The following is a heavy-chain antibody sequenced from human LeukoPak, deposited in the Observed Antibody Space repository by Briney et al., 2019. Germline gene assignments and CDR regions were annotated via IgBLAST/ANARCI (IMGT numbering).Heavy chain of an antibody. V-gene: IGHV4-31*03. D-gene: IGHD4-17*01. CDR2: IYYSGST. J-gene: IGHJ4*02. CDR1: GGSISSGGYY. CDR3: ARNYYGDYVPHYFDY. Sequence: SETLSLTCTVSGGSISSGGYYWSWIRQHPGKGLEWIGYIYYSGSTYYNPSLKSRVTISVDTSKNQFSLKLSSVTAADTAVYYCARNYYGDYVPHYFDYWGQGTLVTVSS.